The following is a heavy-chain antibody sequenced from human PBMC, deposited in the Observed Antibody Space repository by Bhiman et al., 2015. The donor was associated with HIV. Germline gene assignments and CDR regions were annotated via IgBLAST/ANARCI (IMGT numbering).Heavy chain of an antibody. J-gene: IGHJ3*01. D-gene: IGHD2/OR15-2a*01. CDR2: IIGSGVST. CDR3: AKGEYIDSFDV. V-gene: IGHV3-23*01. CDR1: GFTFSSYA. Sequence: EVQLLESGGGLVQSGGSLRLSCAASGFTFSSYAMSWVRQAPGKGLEWVSTIIGSGVSTYYVGSVKGRFTISRDNSKNTLFLQMNSLRVEDAAVYYCAKGEYIDSFDVWGQGTMVTVSS.